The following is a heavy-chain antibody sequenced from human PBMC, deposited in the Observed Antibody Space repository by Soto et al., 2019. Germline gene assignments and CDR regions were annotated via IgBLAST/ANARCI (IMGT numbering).Heavy chain of an antibody. V-gene: IGHV3-23*01. CDR2: ISGLGNRV. D-gene: IGHD3-10*01. Sequence: EVQLLESGGELVQPGGSLRLSCEASGFTFNKHAMNWVRQAPWKGLEWVSSISGLGNRVYYADSVKGRFTISRDNSKNTVYMQMSSLRAEDTAIFYCAKAELGMDALDIWGPGTMVTVSS. CDR3: AKAELGMDALDI. J-gene: IGHJ3*02. CDR1: GFTFNKHA.